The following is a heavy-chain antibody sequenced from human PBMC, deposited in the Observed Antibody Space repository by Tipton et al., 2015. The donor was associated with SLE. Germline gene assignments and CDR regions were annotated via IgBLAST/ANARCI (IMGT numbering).Heavy chain of an antibody. V-gene: IGHV4-59*01. CDR1: DGSISDNY. Sequence: TLSLTCTISDGSISDNYWSWIRQPPGKGLEWIGYIYYSGSTNYNPSLKSRVTISLDTSKNQVSLKLSSVTAADTAVYYCARGSGLEGAPDAFDIWGQGTMVTVSS. CDR2: IYYSGST. J-gene: IGHJ3*02. D-gene: IGHD1-26*01. CDR3: ARGSGLEGAPDAFDI.